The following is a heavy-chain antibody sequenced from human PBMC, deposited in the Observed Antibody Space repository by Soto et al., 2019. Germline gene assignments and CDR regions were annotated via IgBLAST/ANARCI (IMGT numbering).Heavy chain of an antibody. CDR1: GYTVTSYG. V-gene: IGHV1-18*04. J-gene: IGHJ4*02. Sequence: APVKVCSEASGYTVTSYGISCLRQCPGQGLEWMGWISTYKRNTNYAQQRQGRVTMTTDTCTSTGCMELRSLRSDDTAVYYCAREGVAGSFEYWGPGTLVTVAS. CDR2: ISTYKRNT. CDR3: AREGVAGSFEY. D-gene: IGHD6-19*01.